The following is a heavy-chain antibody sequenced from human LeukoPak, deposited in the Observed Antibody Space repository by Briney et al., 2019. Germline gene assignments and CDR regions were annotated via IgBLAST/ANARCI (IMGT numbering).Heavy chain of an antibody. CDR1: GFIFSTYS. CDR2: ISSSSSYI. CDR3: ARETPDGYDY. D-gene: IGHD5-24*01. J-gene: IGHJ4*02. V-gene: IGHV3-21*01. Sequence: PGGSLRLSCAASGFIFSTYSMNWVRQAPGKGLEWVSSISSSSSYIYYADSVKGRFTISRDNAKNSLYLQMNSLRADDTAVYYCARETPDGYDYWGQGTLVTVSS.